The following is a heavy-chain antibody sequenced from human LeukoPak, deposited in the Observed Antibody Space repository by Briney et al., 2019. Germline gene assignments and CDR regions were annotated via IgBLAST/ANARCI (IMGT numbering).Heavy chain of an antibody. CDR1: GFNFNDFY. CDR2: IKQDGSEK. J-gene: IGHJ6*03. V-gene: IGHV3-7*01. D-gene: IGHD3-10*01. CDR3: GRETGDYYMDV. Sequence: PGGSLRLSCAASGFNFNDFYMSWIRQAPGKGLEWVANIKQDGSEKNYVDSVKGRFTISRDNAKNSLYLQMNSLRAEDTAVYYCGRETGDYYMDVWGKGTTVTVSS.